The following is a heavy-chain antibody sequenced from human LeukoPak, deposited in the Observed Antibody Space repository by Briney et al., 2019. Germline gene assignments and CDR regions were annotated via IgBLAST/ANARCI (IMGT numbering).Heavy chain of an antibody. J-gene: IGHJ4*02. D-gene: IGHD2-8*01. Sequence: PGGSLRLSCAATGFTFSNYWMSWFREAPGKGLEWVANIKYDGREKQYVDSVKGRFTISRDNAKNSLFVQMNSLRAEDTAVYYCARYLNGGPEDLWGQGTLVTVSS. CDR3: ARYLNGGPEDL. CDR1: GFTFSNYW. V-gene: IGHV3-7*01. CDR2: IKYDGREK.